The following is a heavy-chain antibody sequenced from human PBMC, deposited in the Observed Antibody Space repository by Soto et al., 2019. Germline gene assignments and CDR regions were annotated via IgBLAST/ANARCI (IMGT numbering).Heavy chain of an antibody. CDR1: GFTFTDHW. CDR2: INQDGSDK. V-gene: IGHV3-7*05. J-gene: IGHJ5*02. CDR3: ARSSHCADDA. Sequence: EVQLVESGGGLVQPGGSLTLSCAASGFTFTDHWMTWVSQVPGKGLQWLANINQDGSDKYYVDSVKGRFTISRDNAKNSVYLQMKSLRVDDTAVYYCARSSHCADDAWGQGTLFTASS. D-gene: IGHD2-21*01.